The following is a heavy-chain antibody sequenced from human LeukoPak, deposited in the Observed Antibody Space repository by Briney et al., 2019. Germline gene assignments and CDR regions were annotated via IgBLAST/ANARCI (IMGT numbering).Heavy chain of an antibody. J-gene: IGHJ4*02. CDR3: ARGVYIAAAQYAY. CDR2: IYYSGGT. D-gene: IGHD6-13*01. CDR1: GDSISSYY. V-gene: IGHV4-59*08. Sequence: SETLSLTCTVSGDSISSYYWSWIRQPPGKGLEWIGYIYYSGGTNYNPSLKSRVTISVDTSKNQFSLKLSSVTAADTAVYYCARGVYIAAAQYAYWGQGTLVTVSS.